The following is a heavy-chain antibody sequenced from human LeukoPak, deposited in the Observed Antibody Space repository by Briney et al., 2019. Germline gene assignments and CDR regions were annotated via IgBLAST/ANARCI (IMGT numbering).Heavy chain of an antibody. CDR1: GGSISSGF. V-gene: IGHV4-59*01. J-gene: IGHJ3*01. D-gene: IGHD4-23*01. CDR2: IYHSGST. CDR3: ARYKTTVVLGAFDV. Sequence: PSETLSLTCTVSGGSISSGFWGWIRQPPGKGLEYIGYIYHSGSTTYNPALKSRLTISLDKSNNQFSLNLSSVTAADTAMYYCARYKTTVVLGAFDVWGQGTMVTVSS.